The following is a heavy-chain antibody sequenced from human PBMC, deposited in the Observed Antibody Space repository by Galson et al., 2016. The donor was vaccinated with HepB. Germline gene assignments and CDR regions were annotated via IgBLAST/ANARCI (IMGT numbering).Heavy chain of an antibody. V-gene: IGHV1-18*01. Sequence: SVKVSCKASGYTFTSYGITWVRQAPGQGLEWMGWISGYNGNTNYARKLQGRVTVTTDTSSSTAYMELRNLRSDDTAVYYCARGPSTTRTFDYWGQGTLVTVSS. CDR1: GYTFTSYG. J-gene: IGHJ4*02. D-gene: IGHD2-2*01. CDR2: ISGYNGNT. CDR3: ARGPSTTRTFDY.